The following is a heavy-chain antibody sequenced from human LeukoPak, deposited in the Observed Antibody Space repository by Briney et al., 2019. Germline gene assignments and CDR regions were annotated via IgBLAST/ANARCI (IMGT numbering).Heavy chain of an antibody. CDR2: VYYSGTT. J-gene: IGHJ4*02. Sequence: SETLSLTCIVSTGSISGYYWSWIRQTPGEGLEWIGYVYYSGTTSYTPSLKSRVTISVDASKNQFSLKMTSVTAADTALYYCARQADFWRGYYDFWGQGTLVTVSS. CDR1: TGSISGYY. V-gene: IGHV4-59*08. D-gene: IGHD3-3*01. CDR3: ARQADFWRGYYDF.